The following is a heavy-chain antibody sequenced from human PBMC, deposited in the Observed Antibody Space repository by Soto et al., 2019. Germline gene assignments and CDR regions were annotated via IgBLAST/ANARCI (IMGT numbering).Heavy chain of an antibody. D-gene: IGHD1-1*01. J-gene: IGHJ6*02. CDR1: GYSFTSYW. Sequence: GGSLRLSCKGSGYSFTSYWIGWVRQMPGKGLEWMGIIYPGDSDTRYSPSFQGQVTISADKSISTAYLQWSSLKASDTAMYYCARLTIIERPQYYYGMDVWGQGTTVTVSS. CDR2: IYPGDSDT. CDR3: ARLTIIERPQYYYGMDV. V-gene: IGHV5-51*01.